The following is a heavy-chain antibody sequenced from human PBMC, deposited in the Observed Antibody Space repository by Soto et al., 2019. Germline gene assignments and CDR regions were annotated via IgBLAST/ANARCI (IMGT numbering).Heavy chain of an antibody. CDR3: ARGYSSWYLDY. CDR2: MKPNRGNT. Sequence: ASVKVSCKASGYTFTSYDISWVRQATGQGLEWKGWMKPNRGNTGYAQKFQGRVTMTRNTSISTAYMELSSLRSEDTAVYYCARGYSSWYLDYWGKGTLATVSS. J-gene: IGHJ4*02. V-gene: IGHV1-8*01. D-gene: IGHD6-13*01. CDR1: GYTFTSYD.